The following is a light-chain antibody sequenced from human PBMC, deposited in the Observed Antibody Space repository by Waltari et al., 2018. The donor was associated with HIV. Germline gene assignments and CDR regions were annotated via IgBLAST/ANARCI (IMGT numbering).Light chain of an antibody. CDR3: QQYNKWPPIT. J-gene: IGKJ5*01. CDR2: SAS. V-gene: IGKV3-15*01. CDR1: PSISSN. Sequence: EIVMTQSPATLSVSPGERATLSCRASPSISSNLAWYQQKPGQAPRLLIYSASTRATGIPARVSGSGSGTEFTLTISSLQSEDFALYYCQQYNKWPPITFGQGTRLEIK.